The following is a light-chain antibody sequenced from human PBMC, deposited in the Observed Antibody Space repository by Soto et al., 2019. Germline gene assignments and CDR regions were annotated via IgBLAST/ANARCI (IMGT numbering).Light chain of an antibody. J-gene: IGKJ1*01. CDR3: QEYGISPT. CDR2: DVS. CDR1: HSVSSNY. Sequence: EIVLTQSPGTLSLSPGERATLSCRSSHSVSSNYLAWYQQKPGQAPRLLIYDVSSRATGIPDRFSGSGSGTDFTLTISRLEPVDFAVYCCQEYGISPTFGRGNNVEIK. V-gene: IGKV3-20*01.